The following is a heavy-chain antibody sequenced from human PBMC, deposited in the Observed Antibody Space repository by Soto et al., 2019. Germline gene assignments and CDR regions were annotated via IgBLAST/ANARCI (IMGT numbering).Heavy chain of an antibody. CDR2: IHPADSDT. CDR3: PSYGSKNLDY. CDR1: GYRFNSSW. D-gene: IGHD4-17*01. V-gene: IGHV5-51*01. Sequence: GASLKISCEGFGYRFNSSWISWARQMPGKGLAWMGIIHPADSDTKYNQPFQGQVTISADKSISTAYLQWSSLKHSDPAMSFCPSYGSKNLDYWCQGTLDTVSS. J-gene: IGHJ4*02.